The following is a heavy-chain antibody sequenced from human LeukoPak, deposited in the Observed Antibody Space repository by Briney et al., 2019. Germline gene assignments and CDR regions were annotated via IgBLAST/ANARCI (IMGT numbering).Heavy chain of an antibody. V-gene: IGHV4-38-2*02. D-gene: IGHD3-10*01. CDR2: MYHSGST. CDR1: GYSVTSGYN. Sequence: SETLSLTCTVSGYSVTSGYNWGWIRQTPGKGLEWIGNMYHSGSTSYNPSLKSRVTLSVDTSKNRISLNLSSVTATDPAVYYCTRSGESTFDVWGEGTKVTVSS. CDR3: TRSGESTFDV. J-gene: IGHJ3*01.